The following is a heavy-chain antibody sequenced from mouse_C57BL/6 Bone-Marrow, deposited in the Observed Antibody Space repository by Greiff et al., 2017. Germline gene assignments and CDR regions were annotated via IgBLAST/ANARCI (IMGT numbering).Heavy chain of an antibody. D-gene: IGHD1-1*01. CDR3: DYYGSSYFDY. J-gene: IGHJ2*01. Sequence: QVQLKESGAELARPGASVKLSCKASGYTFTSYGISWVKQRTGQGLEWIGEIYPRSGNTYYNEKFKGKATLTADKSSSTAYMELRSLTSEDSAVYFCDYYGSSYFDYWGQGTTRTVSS. CDR2: IYPRSGNT. CDR1: GYTFTSYG. V-gene: IGHV1-81*01.